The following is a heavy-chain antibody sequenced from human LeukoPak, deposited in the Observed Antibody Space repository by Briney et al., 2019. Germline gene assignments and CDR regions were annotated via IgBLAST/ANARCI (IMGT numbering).Heavy chain of an antibody. CDR2: IYYSGST. D-gene: IGHD6-6*01. CDR1: GGSISSYY. J-gene: IGHJ4*02. CDR3: ARGGSSSGYFDY. V-gene: IGHV4-59*12. Sequence: SETLSLTCTVSGGSISSYYWSWIRQPPGRGLEYIGYIYYSGSTNYSPSLKSRVTISVDTSKNQFSLKLSSVTAADTAVYYCARGGSSSGYFDYWGQGTLVTVSS.